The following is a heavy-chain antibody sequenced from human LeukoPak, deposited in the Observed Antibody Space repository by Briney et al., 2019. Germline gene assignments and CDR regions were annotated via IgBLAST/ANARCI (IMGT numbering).Heavy chain of an antibody. V-gene: IGHV1-2*02. CDR1: GYTFTGSY. Sequence: ASVKVSCKASGYTFTGSYMHWVRQDPGQGLEWMGWINPNSGGTNYAQKFQGRVTMTRDTSISTAYMELRSLRSDDAAVYYCARDKGGFGVDFDYWGQGTLVTVSS. J-gene: IGHJ4*02. D-gene: IGHD3-3*01. CDR2: INPNSGGT. CDR3: ARDKGGFGVDFDY.